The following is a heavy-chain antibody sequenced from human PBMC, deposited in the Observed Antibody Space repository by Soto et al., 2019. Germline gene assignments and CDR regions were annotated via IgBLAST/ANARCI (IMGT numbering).Heavy chain of an antibody. CDR1: GGSISSGGYY. J-gene: IGHJ5*02. D-gene: IGHD3-3*01. Sequence: SETLSLTCTVSGGSISSGGYYWSWIRQHPGQGLEWIGYIYYSGSTYYNPSLKSRVTISVDTSKNQFSLKLSSVTAADTAVYYCARARTPYDFRRVENWFDPWGQGTLVTVSS. V-gene: IGHV4-31*03. CDR2: IYYSGST. CDR3: ARARTPYDFRRVENWFDP.